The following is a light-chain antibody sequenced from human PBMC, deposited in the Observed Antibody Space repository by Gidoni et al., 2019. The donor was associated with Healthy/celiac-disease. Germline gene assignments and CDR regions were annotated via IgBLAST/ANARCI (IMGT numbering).Light chain of an antibody. CDR1: QSISSY. V-gene: IGKV1-39*01. J-gene: IGKJ4*01. Sequence: DIQMTHSPSSLSASVGDRVTITCRASQSISSYLNWYQQKPGKAPKLLIYAASSLQSGVPSRCSGSGSGTDFTLTISSLQPEDFATYYCQQSYSTPLLTFGGGTKVEIK. CDR3: QQSYSTPLLT. CDR2: AAS.